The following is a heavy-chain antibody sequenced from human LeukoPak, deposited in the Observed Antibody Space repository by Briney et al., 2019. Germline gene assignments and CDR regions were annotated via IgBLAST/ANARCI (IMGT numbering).Heavy chain of an antibody. Sequence: PSETLSLTCAVYGGSFSGYYWSWIRQPPGKGLEWIGEINHSGSTNYNPSLKSRVTISVDTSKNQFSLKLSSVTAADTAVYYCARVGNYDSSGYYYDYWGQGTLVTVSS. CDR1: GGSFSGYY. D-gene: IGHD3-22*01. CDR3: ARVGNYDSSGYYYDY. V-gene: IGHV4-34*01. CDR2: INHSGST. J-gene: IGHJ4*02.